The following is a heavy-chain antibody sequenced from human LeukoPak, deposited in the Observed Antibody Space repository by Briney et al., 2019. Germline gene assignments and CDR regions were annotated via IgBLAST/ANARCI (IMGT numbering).Heavy chain of an antibody. Sequence: GTSLRLSCAASGFTFSNYDMHWVRQAPGKGLEWVAVISYDENNKYYADSVKGRFTISRDNSKDTVYLQMNSLTPEDTAVYYCARDGGADWGQGTLVTVSS. CDR3: ARDGGAD. D-gene: IGHD3-3*01. J-gene: IGHJ4*02. V-gene: IGHV3-30*04. CDR2: ISYDENNK. CDR1: GFTFSNYD.